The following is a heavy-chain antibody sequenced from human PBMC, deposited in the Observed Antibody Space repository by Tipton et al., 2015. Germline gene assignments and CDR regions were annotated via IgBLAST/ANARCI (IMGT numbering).Heavy chain of an antibody. V-gene: IGHV4-61*01. J-gene: IGHJ6*02. CDR1: GGSVTSGSYY. CDR2: ISYTDGA. CDR3: ARDLEHGMDV. D-gene: IGHD5-24*01. Sequence: LSLSCTVSGGSVTSGSYYWSWIRQPPGKGLEWIGYISYTDGAHYNPALKSRVTISVDTSKNQFSLTLNSVAAADTAVYYCARDLEHGMDVWGHGTTVTVSS.